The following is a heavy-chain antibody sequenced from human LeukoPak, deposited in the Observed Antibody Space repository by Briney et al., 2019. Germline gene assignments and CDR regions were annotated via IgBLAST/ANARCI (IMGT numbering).Heavy chain of an antibody. CDR3: AKDTAIQFLEPAF. D-gene: IGHD3-3*01. V-gene: IGHV3-33*06. Sequence: GGSPKLSCAASGFTFNTHGMHWVRQAPGKGLEWVAAIWFDGSVKHYSDAVKGRFTISRDNSLNTLYLQMNSLRVEDTAMYYCAKDTAIQFLEPAFWGQGTLVTVSS. J-gene: IGHJ4*02. CDR2: IWFDGSVK. CDR1: GFTFNTHG.